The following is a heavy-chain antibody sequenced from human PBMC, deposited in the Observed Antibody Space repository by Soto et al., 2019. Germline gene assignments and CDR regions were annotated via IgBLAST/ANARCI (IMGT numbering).Heavy chain of an antibody. CDR1: GDSISSSNW. Sequence: QVQLQESGPGLVKPSGTLSLTCAVSGDSISSSNWWSWVRQPPGKGLEWIGEIYHSGSTNYNPSLKSXDTXSXVKSKNQFSLNLNSVTAADTAVYYCARHSGSYFRDYWGQGTLVTVSS. V-gene: IGHV4-4*02. J-gene: IGHJ4*02. D-gene: IGHD1-26*01. CDR2: IYHSGST. CDR3: ARHSGSYFRDY.